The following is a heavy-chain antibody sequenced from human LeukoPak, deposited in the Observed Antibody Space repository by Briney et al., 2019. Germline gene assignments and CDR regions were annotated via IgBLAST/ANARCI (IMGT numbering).Heavy chain of an antibody. J-gene: IGHJ4*02. Sequence: GGSLRFSCAASGFTFSSYGMHWVRQAPGKGLEWMAFIRYDGSNKYYADSVKGRFTISRDNSKNTLYLQMNSLRAEDTAVYYCAKDSSSWSTFDYWGQGTLVTVSS. CDR3: AKDSSSWSTFDY. CDR1: GFTFSSYG. D-gene: IGHD6-13*01. V-gene: IGHV3-30*02. CDR2: IRYDGSNK.